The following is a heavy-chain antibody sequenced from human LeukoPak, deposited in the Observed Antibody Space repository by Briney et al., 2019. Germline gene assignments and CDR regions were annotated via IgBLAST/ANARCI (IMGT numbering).Heavy chain of an antibody. D-gene: IGHD1-26*01. J-gene: IGHJ4*02. V-gene: IGHV4-38-2*02. CDR1: GYSISSGYY. CDR3: ARAGATYYFDY. Sequence: ETLSLTCTVSGYSISSGYYWGWIRQPPGKGLEWIGSIYHSGSTNYNPSLKSRATISVDKSKNQFSLKLSSVTAADTAVYYCARAGATYYFDYWGQGTLVTVSS. CDR2: IYHSGST.